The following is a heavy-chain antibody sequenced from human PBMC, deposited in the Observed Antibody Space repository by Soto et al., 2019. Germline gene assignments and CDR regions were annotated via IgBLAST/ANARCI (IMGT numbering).Heavy chain of an antibody. CDR2: ISSSSSYI. D-gene: IGHD3-9*01. CDR3: ARDETYYDILTGYPFDY. J-gene: IGHJ4*02. CDR1: GFTFSSYS. Sequence: PGGSLRLSCAASGFTFSSYSMNWVRQAPGKGLEWVSSISSSSSYIYYADSVKGRFTISRDNAKNSLYLQMNSLRAEDTAVYYCARDETYYDILTGYPFDYWGQGTLVTVSS. V-gene: IGHV3-21*01.